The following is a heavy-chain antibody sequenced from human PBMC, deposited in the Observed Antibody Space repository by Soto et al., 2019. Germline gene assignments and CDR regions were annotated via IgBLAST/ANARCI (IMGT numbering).Heavy chain of an antibody. Sequence: ILQPPGRGLEWVANIKQDGSEEYYVDSVKGRFTISRDNAKNSLYLQMNSLRAEDSAVYYCARGRGYSGYYLEYWGQGTLVIGSS. V-gene: IGHV3-7*03. J-gene: IGHJ4*02. D-gene: IGHD5-12*01. CDR2: IKQDGSEE. CDR3: ARGRGYSGYYLEY.